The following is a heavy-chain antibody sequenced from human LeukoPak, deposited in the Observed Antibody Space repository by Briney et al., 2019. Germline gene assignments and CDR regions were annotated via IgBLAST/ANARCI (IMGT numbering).Heavy chain of an antibody. J-gene: IGHJ3*02. CDR2: IYCSGRT. V-gene: IGHV4-59*01. CDR3: ARVTAVAGTAFGI. D-gene: IGHD6-19*01. CDR1: GGSISSYY. Sequence: SESLSLTCTVSGGSISSYYWSWIRQPPGKGLEWIGYIYCSGRTNYDPSLTSRVTISVDTSKNQFSLKLSSVTAADTAVYYCARVTAVAGTAFGIWGQGTLFTVSS.